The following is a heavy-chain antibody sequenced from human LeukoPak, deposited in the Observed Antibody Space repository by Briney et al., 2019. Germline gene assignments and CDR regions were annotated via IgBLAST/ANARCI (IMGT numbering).Heavy chain of an antibody. CDR1: GGSFTSYY. V-gene: IGHV4-4*09. CDR2: IYTSGST. D-gene: IGHD6-6*01. CDR3: ARLLSISYFDY. Sequence: SETLSLTYTVSGGSFTSYYWSWIRQPPGKGLEWIGYIYTSGSTNYNPSLKSRVTISVDTSKNQFSLKLSSVTAADTAVYYCARLLSISYFDYWGQGTLVTVSS. J-gene: IGHJ4*02.